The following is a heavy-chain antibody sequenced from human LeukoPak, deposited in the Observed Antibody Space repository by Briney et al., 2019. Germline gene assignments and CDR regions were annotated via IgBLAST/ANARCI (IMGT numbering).Heavy chain of an antibody. V-gene: IGHV3-15*01. CDR3: AVETPVIDAQIDY. Sequence: GGSLRLSCTASGFILSHAWMNWVRQAPGKGLQWLGRIRSGGAREYAAPAQGRFTISRDDSRNTIYLEMNNLDTDDTAVYFCAVETPVIDAQIDYWGQGTLVTVSS. D-gene: IGHD3-16*02. CDR1: GFILSHAW. CDR2: IRSGGAR. J-gene: IGHJ4*02.